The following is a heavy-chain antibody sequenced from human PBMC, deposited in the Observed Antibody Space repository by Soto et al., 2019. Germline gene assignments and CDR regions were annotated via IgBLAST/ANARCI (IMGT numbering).Heavy chain of an antibody. D-gene: IGHD4-17*01. CDR3: AKDGNGDYLAYYYYYMDV. CDR1: GFTFSSYA. V-gene: IGHV3-23*01. J-gene: IGHJ6*03. CDR2: ISGSGGST. Sequence: EVQLLESGGGLVQPGGSLRLSWAASGFTFSSYAISWVRQAPGKGLEWVSAISGSGGSTYDADSVKGRFTISRDNSKNTLYLQMNSLRAEDTAVYYCAKDGNGDYLAYYYYYMDVWGKGTTVTVSS.